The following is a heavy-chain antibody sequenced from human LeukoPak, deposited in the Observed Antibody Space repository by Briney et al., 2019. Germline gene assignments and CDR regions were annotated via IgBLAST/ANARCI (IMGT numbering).Heavy chain of an antibody. V-gene: IGHV4-59*01. Sequence: SETLSLTCTVSGGSINNYYWSWIRQPPGMGLEWIGYIYYSGSTNYNPFLKSRVTIAVDTSKNRFSLKVNSVTAADTAVYYCARWSGYSDAFDIWGQGTMVTVSS. D-gene: IGHD3-3*01. CDR1: GGSINNYY. CDR3: ARWSGYSDAFDI. J-gene: IGHJ3*02. CDR2: IYYSGST.